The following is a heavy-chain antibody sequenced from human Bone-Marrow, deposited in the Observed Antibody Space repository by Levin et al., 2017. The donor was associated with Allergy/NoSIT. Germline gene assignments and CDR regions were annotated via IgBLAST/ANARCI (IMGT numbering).Heavy chain of an antibody. Sequence: SQTLSLTCAVSGYSISDYYWGWIRQPPGKGLEWIGSIYHSGGTNYNPSLKSRVTISVDTSKNQFSLKLSSVTAADTAVYYCARGDDSPARFYMDVWGKGTTVTVSS. J-gene: IGHJ6*03. CDR1: GYSISDYY. V-gene: IGHV4-38-2*01. CDR3: ARGDDSPARFYMDV. CDR2: IYHSGGT. D-gene: IGHD2-21*02.